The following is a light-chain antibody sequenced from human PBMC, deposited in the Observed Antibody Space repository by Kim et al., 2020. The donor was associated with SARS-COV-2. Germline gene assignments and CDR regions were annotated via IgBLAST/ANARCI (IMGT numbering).Light chain of an antibody. CDR1: TSNIGSNH. J-gene: IGLJ2*01. V-gene: IGLV1-47*01. Sequence: GQRVTISCSGSTSNIGSNHVCWYPRLPGTAPKLLIYRNNQRPSGVPDRFSGSKSDTSASLAISGLRSEDEADYYCAAWDDSLGGVVFGGGTQLTVL. CDR2: RNN. CDR3: AAWDDSLGGVV.